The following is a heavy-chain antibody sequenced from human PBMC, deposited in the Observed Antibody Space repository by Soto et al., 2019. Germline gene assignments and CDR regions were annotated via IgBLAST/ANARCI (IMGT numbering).Heavy chain of an antibody. Sequence: EVQLVETGGGLIQPGGSLRLSCAASGFTVSSNYMSWVRQAPGKGLEWVSVIYSGGSTYYADSVKGRFTISSDNSKNTLYLQMNSLRAECTVVYYCARGKQLGYYYYFMHAWWQGTTVTVS. CDR2: IYSGGST. D-gene: IGHD6-6*01. CDR3: ARGKQLGYYYYFMHA. CDR1: GFTVSSNY. V-gene: IGHV3-53*02. J-gene: IGHJ6*01.